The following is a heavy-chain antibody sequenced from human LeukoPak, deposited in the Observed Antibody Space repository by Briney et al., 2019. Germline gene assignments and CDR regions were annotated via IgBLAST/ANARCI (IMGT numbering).Heavy chain of an antibody. CDR3: ASGLGDDSSGYYYYYYYMDV. J-gene: IGHJ6*03. D-gene: IGHD3-22*01. V-gene: IGHV3-21*01. Sequence: GGSLRLSCAASGFTFSSYSMNWVRQAPGQGLEWVSSINSSSGYIYYADSVKGRFTIARDNAKNSLYLQMNSLRAEDTAVYYCASGLGDDSSGYYYYYYYMDVWGKGTTVTVS. CDR1: GFTFSSYS. CDR2: INSSSGYI.